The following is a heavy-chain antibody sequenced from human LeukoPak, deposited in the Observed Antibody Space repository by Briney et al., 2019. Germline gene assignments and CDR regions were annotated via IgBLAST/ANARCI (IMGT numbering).Heavy chain of an antibody. CDR1: GYSISSSYY. Sequence: PSATLSLTCSVSGYSISSSYYWGWIRQPPGKGLEWIGNIYHSGNTYYNPALKSRVSISVDTSKNQFSLKLSSVTAADTAVYYCATLPPPVPPYYYYYMDVWGKGTTVTVSS. CDR2: IYHSGNT. CDR3: ATLPPPVPPYYYYYMDV. D-gene: IGHD2-2*01. J-gene: IGHJ6*03. V-gene: IGHV4-38-2*02.